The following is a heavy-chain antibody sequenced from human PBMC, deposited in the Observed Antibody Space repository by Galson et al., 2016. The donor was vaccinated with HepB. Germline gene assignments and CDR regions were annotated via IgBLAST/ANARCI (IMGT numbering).Heavy chain of an antibody. Sequence: SLRLSCAASGFTFSRYWMHWVRQAPGKGLVWVSRIQSDGRTTGYADSVKSRITINSDTSKNQLSLQLNSVTPEDTAVYYCARGRNHAFDIWGRGKMVTVSS. D-gene: IGHD5-24*01. V-gene: IGHV3-74*01. CDR1: GFTFSRYW. J-gene: IGHJ3*02. CDR3: ARGRNHAFDI. CDR2: IQSDGRTT.